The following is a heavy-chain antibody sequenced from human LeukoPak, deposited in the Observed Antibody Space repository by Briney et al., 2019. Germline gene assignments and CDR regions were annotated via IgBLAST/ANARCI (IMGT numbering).Heavy chain of an antibody. CDR1: GGSISSYY. V-gene: IGHV4-59*01. Sequence: SETLSLTCTVSGGSISSYYWSWIRQPPGKGLERIGYIYYSGSTNYNPSLKSRVTISVDTSKNQFSLKLSSVTAADTAVYYCARTICGGDCYSLYYFDYWGQGTLVTVSS. CDR3: ARTICGGDCYSLYYFDY. D-gene: IGHD2-21*02. J-gene: IGHJ4*02. CDR2: IYYSGST.